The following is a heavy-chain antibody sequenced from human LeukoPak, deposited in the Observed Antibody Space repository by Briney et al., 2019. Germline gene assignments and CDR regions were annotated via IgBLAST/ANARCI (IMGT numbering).Heavy chain of an antibody. CDR3: ARDHGRDGYFDY. D-gene: IGHD5-24*01. Sequence: GASVKVSCKASGYTFTGYYMHWVRQAPGQGLEWMGRINPNSGGTNYAQKFQGRVTTTRDTSISTAYMELSRLRSDDTAVYYCARDHGRDGYFDYWGQGTLVTVSS. V-gene: IGHV1-2*06. J-gene: IGHJ4*02. CDR1: GYTFTGYY. CDR2: INPNSGGT.